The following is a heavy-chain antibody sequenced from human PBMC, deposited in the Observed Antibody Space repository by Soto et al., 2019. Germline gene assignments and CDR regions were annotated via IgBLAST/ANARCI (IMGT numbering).Heavy chain of an antibody. CDR1: GGTFSSYA. CDR2: IIPIFGTT. Sequence: SVKVSCKASGGTFSSYAISWVRQAPGQGLEWMGGIIPIFGTTNYAQKFQERVTITRDMSTSTAYMELSSLRSEDTAVYYCAAGRVPAAHFDYWGQGTLVTVSS. D-gene: IGHD2-2*01. V-gene: IGHV1-69*05. J-gene: IGHJ4*02. CDR3: AAGRVPAAHFDY.